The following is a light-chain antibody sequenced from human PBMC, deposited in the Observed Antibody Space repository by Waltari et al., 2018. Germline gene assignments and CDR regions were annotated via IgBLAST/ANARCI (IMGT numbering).Light chain of an antibody. V-gene: IGLV4-69*01. CDR3: QTGGHGTWV. Sequence: PSASASLGASVKLTCTLSSGHSSNVIAWLQQQPEKGPRYLMMVNSDGSHRKGDEIPDRFSGSSSGAERYLTISNLQSEDEADYYCQTGGHGTWVFGGGTKLTVL. CDR2: VNSDGSH. CDR1: SGHSSNV. J-gene: IGLJ3*02.